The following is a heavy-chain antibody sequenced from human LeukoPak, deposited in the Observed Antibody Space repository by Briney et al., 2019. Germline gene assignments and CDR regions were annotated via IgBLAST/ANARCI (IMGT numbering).Heavy chain of an antibody. CDR1: GFTFSSYG. CDR2: ISSGTGSYI. D-gene: IGHD6-6*01. Sequence: PGRSLRLSCAASGFTFSSYGMHWVHQAPGKGLEWVSTISSGTGSYIYYADSVRGRFTISRDNAKNSLYLQMNSLRAEDTAVYYCARCSGVFGSSGYWGQGTLVTVSS. CDR3: ARCSGVFGSSGY. V-gene: IGHV3-21*01. J-gene: IGHJ4*02.